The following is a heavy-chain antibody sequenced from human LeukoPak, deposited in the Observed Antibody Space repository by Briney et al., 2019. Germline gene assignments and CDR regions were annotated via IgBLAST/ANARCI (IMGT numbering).Heavy chain of an antibody. CDR1: GGSISSYY. Sequence: SETLSLTCTASGGSISSYYWSWIRQPPGKGLEWIGYIYYSGSTNYNPSLKSRVTISVDTSKNQFSLKLSSVTAADTAVYYCPRALHRGYSSGGRCPLYYYGMDVWGQGTTVTVSS. J-gene: IGHJ6*02. D-gene: IGHD2-15*01. CDR3: PRALHRGYSSGGRCPLYYYGMDV. CDR2: IYYSGST. V-gene: IGHV4-59*01.